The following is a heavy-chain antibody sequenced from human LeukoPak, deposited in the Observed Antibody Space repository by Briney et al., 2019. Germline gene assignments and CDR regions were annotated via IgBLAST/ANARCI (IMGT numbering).Heavy chain of an antibody. J-gene: IGHJ4*02. CDR1: GFTFSSYG. CDR3: AREVRTSFDY. Sequence: PGGSLRLSCAASGFTFSSYGMHWVRQAPGKGLEWVSSISSSSSYIYYADSVKGRFTISRDNAKNSLYLQMNSLRAEDTAVYYCAREVRTSFDYWGQGTLVTVSS. D-gene: IGHD3-10*01. V-gene: IGHV3-21*01. CDR2: ISSSSSYI.